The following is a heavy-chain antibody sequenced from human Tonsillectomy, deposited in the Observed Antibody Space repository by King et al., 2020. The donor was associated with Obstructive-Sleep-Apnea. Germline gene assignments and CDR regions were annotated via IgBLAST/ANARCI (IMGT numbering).Heavy chain of an antibody. CDR3: AREKGQWLVPPCDY. Sequence: QLVQSGAEVKKPGASVKVPCKASGYTFNSHGFSWVRQAPGQGLEWMGWISAYNGNTNFAQKLQGRVTMTTDTSTSTAYMELRSLRSDDTAVYYCAREKGQWLVPPCDYWGQGTLVTVSS. J-gene: IGHJ4*02. V-gene: IGHV1-18*04. CDR2: ISAYNGNT. CDR1: GYTFNSHG. D-gene: IGHD6-19*01.